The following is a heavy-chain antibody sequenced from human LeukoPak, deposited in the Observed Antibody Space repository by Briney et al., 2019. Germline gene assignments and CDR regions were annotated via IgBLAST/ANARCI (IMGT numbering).Heavy chain of an antibody. Sequence: GGSLRLSCAASGFIFSDCAMSWVRQAPGKGLQWVSTLNSDGGLTNYADSVKGRFTISRDNSKNTLYLQMNSLRAEDTAVYYCARGRDYYYGMDVWGQGTTVTVSS. CDR3: ARGRDYYYGMDV. CDR2: LNSDGGLT. V-gene: IGHV3-23*01. J-gene: IGHJ6*02. CDR1: GFIFSDCA.